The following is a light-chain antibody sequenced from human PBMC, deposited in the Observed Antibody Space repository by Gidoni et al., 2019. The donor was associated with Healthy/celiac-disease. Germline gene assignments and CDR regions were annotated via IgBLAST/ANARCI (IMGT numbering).Light chain of an antibody. CDR3: AAWDDSLNGYV. CDR2: SNN. V-gene: IGLV1-44*01. Sequence: QSVLTQPPSESGTPGQRVTISCSGSSSNIGSNTVNWYQPLPGTAPKLLIYSNNQRPSGVPDRFSGSKSGTSASLAISGLQSEDEADYYCAAWDDSLNGYVFGTGTKVTVL. CDR1: SSNIGSNT. J-gene: IGLJ1*01.